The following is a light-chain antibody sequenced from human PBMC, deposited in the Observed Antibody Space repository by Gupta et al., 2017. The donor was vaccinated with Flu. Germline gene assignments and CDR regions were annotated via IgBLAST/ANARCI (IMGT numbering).Light chain of an antibody. J-gene: IGLJ1*01. CDR2: FDD. V-gene: IGLV1-36*01. CDR1: ASNIGSNA. CDR3: ATWDDRLSSYV. Sequence: QSVLTQPPSVSEAPRQRVSISCSGSASNIGSNAVNWYQQLPGQSPKLLIYFDDVLTSGVSDRFSGSKSGASASLTISGLQSEDEGHYYCATWDDRLSSYVFGTGTKVAVL.